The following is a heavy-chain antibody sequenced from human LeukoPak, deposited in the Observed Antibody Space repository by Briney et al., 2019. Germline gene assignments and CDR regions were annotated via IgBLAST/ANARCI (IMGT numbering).Heavy chain of an antibody. D-gene: IGHD4-17*01. CDR2: IIPIFGTA. Sequence: SVKVSCKASGGTFSSYAISWVRQAPGQGLEWMGGIIPIFGTANYAQKFQGRVTITADESTSTAYMELSSLRSEDTAVYYCARDYGDYEAFDIWGQGTMVTVSS. V-gene: IGHV1-69*01. CDR1: GGTFSSYA. J-gene: IGHJ3*02. CDR3: ARDYGDYEAFDI.